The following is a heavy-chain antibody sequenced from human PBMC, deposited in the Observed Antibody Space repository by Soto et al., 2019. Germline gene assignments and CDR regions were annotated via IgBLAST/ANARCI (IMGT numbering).Heavy chain of an antibody. Sequence: GGSLRLSCAASGFSFSSFEMNWVRQAPGKGLEWISYISSSGNTVYYTDSVKGRFTISRDNAKNSLYLQMNSLRAEDTAVYYCAGVRYYFDSGSANYFDCWGQGTLVTVSS. CDR2: ISSSGNTV. CDR1: GFSFSSFE. J-gene: IGHJ4*02. V-gene: IGHV3-48*03. CDR3: AGVRYYFDSGSANYFDC. D-gene: IGHD3-10*01.